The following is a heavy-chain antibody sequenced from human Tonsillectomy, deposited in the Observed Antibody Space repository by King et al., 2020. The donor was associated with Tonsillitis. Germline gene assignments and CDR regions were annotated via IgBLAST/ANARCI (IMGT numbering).Heavy chain of an antibody. CDR2: IYYSGSP. V-gene: IGHV4-31*03. Sequence: QLQESGPGLVKPSQTLSLTCTVSGGSISSGGYYWSWIRQHPGKGLEWIGYIYYSGSPYYNPSLKSRVTISVDTSKNQFSLKLSSVTAADTAVYYCARSDRDYGDYLHWGQGTLVTVSS. CDR1: GGSISSGGYY. CDR3: ARSDRDYGDYLH. J-gene: IGHJ4*02. D-gene: IGHD4-17*01.